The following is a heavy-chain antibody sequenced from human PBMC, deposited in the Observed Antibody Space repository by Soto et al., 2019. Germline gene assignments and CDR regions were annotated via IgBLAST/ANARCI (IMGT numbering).Heavy chain of an antibody. CDR1: GGTFSSYA. J-gene: IGHJ4*02. Sequence: QVQLVQSGAEVKKPGSSVKVSCKASGGTFSSYAISWVRQAPGQGLEWMGGIIPIFGTANDAQQFQGRVTITADKSTSTAYMALSSLRSEDTAVYYRASMPGYSYGLPSLAPFAYWGQGTLVTVSS. CDR2: IIPIFGTA. D-gene: IGHD5-18*01. CDR3: ASMPGYSYGLPSLAPFAY. V-gene: IGHV1-69*06.